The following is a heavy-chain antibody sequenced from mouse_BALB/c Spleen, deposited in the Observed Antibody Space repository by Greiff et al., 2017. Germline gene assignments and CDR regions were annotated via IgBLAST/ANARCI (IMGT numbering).Heavy chain of an antibody. CDR3: AREDGYLYWYFDV. CDR1: GFSLTGYG. D-gene: IGHD1-2*01. J-gene: IGHJ1*01. CDR2: IWGDGST. Sequence: VKLMESGPGLVAPSQSLSITCTVSGFSLTGYGVNWVRQPPGKGLEWLGMIWGDGSTDYNSALKSRLSISKDNSKSQVFLKMNSLQTDDTARYYCAREDGYLYWYFDVWGAGTTVTVSS. V-gene: IGHV2-6-7*01.